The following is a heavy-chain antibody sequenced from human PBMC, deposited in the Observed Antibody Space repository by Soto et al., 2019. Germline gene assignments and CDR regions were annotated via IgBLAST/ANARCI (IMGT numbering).Heavy chain of an antibody. D-gene: IGHD1-26*01. Sequence: PGGSLRLSCAVSGFSFSTSGMSWVRQAPGKGLEWVSGISAGGDSADYADSVKGRFTISRDNSKNTLYLQMNSLGAEDTAMYYCADSGGYYPRAYYFDYWGQGALVTVSS. CDR3: ADSGGYYPRAYYFDY. J-gene: IGHJ4*02. V-gene: IGHV3-23*01. CDR1: GFSFSTSG. CDR2: ISAGGDSA.